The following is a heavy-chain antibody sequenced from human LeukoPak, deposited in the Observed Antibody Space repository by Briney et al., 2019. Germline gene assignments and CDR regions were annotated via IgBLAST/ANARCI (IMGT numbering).Heavy chain of an antibody. CDR2: IIPIFGTA. CDR3: ARSAGWSKNWFDP. D-gene: IGHD3-3*01. V-gene: IGHV1-69*05. Sequence: GSSVKVSCKASGGTFSNYAISWVRQAPGQGLERMGRIIPIFGTANYAQKFQGRVTITTDESTSTAYMELSSLRSEDTAVYYCARSAGWSKNWFDPWGQGTLVTASS. CDR1: GGTFSNYA. J-gene: IGHJ5*02.